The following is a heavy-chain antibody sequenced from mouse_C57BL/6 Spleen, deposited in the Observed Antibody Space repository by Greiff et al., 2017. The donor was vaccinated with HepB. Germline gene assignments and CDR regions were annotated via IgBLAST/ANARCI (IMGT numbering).Heavy chain of an antibody. D-gene: IGHD1-1*01. CDR2: IDPNSGGT. V-gene: IGHV1-72*01. CDR1: GYTFTSYW. J-gene: IGHJ2*01. CDR3: ASTVVATGNYFDY. Sequence: QVQLQQPGAELVKPGASVKLSCKASGYTFTSYWMHWVKQRPGRGLEWIGRIDPNSGGTKYNEKFKSKATLTVDKHSSTAYMQLSSLTSEDSAVYYCASTVVATGNYFDYWGQGTTLTVSS.